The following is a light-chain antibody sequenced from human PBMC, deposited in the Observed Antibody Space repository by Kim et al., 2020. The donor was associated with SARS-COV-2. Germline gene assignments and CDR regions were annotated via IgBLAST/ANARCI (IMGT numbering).Light chain of an antibody. CDR3: QQYVTLPLT. V-gene: IGKV3-20*01. CDR1: ESVSGNS. CDR2: GAS. J-gene: IGKJ4*01. Sequence: PGETATLSCRASESVSGNSLAWYQQKPGQPPRLVIYGASSRATGIPDRFWGSGSGTDFTLTITRLEPEDFAVYYCQQYVTLPLTFGEGTKV.